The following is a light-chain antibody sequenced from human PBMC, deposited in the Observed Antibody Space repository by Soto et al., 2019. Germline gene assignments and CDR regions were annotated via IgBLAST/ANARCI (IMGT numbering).Light chain of an antibody. CDR3: QVWDSSQGV. V-gene: IGLV3-21*04. J-gene: IGLJ1*01. CDR1: NLGSKS. Sequence: SYELTQPPSVSVAPGKTARITCGGNNLGSKSVHWYQQKPGQAPVLVIYYDSDRPSGIPERFSGSNSGNTATLTISRVEAGDEADYYCQVWDSSQGVFGTGTKLTVL. CDR2: YDS.